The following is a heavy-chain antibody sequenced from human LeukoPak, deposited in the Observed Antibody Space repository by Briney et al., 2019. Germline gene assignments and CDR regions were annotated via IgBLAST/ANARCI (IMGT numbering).Heavy chain of an antibody. CDR3: ARAIRRDYYDSSGYYFMPHDADAFDI. Sequence: SVKVSCKASGGTFSSYAISWVRQAPGQGLEWMGRIIPILDIANYAQKFQGRVTITADKSTSTAYMELSSLRSEDTAVYYCARAIRRDYYDSSGYYFMPHDADAFDIWGQGTMVTVSS. CDR2: IIPILDIA. V-gene: IGHV1-69*04. D-gene: IGHD3-22*01. J-gene: IGHJ3*02. CDR1: GGTFSSYA.